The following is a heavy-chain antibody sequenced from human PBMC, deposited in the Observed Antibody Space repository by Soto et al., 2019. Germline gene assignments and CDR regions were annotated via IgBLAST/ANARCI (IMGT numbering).Heavy chain of an antibody. CDR3: ARGRTAIATRWFDS. Sequence: PSETLSLTCSVSGGSISSGDYYWSWIRQPPGKGLEWIGYMFYTGTTYYNPSLKSRVAISVDTSKNQFSLEVRSVTAADTAVYFCARGRTAIATRWFDSWGQGTLVTVPQ. J-gene: IGHJ5*01. D-gene: IGHD1-1*01. V-gene: IGHV4-30-4*01. CDR2: MFYTGTT. CDR1: GGSISSGDYY.